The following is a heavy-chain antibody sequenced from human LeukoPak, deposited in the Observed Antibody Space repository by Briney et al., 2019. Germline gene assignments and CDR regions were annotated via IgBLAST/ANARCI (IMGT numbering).Heavy chain of an antibody. CDR2: INPNSGGT. V-gene: IGHV1-2*02. J-gene: IGHJ4*02. CDR3: ARGVIDLLWFGEPPSPIDY. Sequence: GASVKVSCKASGYTFTGYYMHWVRQAPGQGLEWMGWINPNSGGTNYAQKFQGRVTMTRDTSISTAYMELSRLRSDDTAVYYCARGVIDLLWFGEPPSPIDYWGQGTLVTVSS. CDR1: GYTFTGYY. D-gene: IGHD3-10*01.